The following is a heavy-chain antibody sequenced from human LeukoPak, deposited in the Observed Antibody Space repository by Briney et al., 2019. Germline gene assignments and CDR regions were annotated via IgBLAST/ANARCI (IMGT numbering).Heavy chain of an antibody. Sequence: GGSLRLSCAASGFTFSSYEMNWVRQAPGKGLEWVSYISSSGSTIYYADSVKGRFTISRDNAKNSLYLQMNSLRAEDTAVYYYARSYGSGSFPYYFDYWGQGTLVTVSS. J-gene: IGHJ4*02. CDR3: ARSYGSGSFPYYFDY. D-gene: IGHD3-10*01. CDR1: GFTFSSYE. V-gene: IGHV3-48*03. CDR2: ISSSGSTI.